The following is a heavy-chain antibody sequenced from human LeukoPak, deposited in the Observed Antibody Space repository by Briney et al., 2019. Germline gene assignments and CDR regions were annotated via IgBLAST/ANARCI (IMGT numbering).Heavy chain of an antibody. CDR2: IWYDGSND. D-gene: IGHD3-10*01. V-gene: IGHV3-33*01. CDR3: ARQISGLWFGVFDY. CDR1: GFTFSSFG. J-gene: IGHJ4*02. Sequence: GGSLRLSCAASGFTFSSFGMYWVRQAPGKGLEWVAVIWYDGSNDDYADSVKGRFTISRDNAKNSLYLQMNSLRDEDTAVYYCARQISGLWFGVFDYWGQGTLVTVSS.